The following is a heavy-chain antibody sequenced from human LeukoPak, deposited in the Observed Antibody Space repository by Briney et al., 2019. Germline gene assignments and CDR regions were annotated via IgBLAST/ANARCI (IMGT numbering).Heavy chain of an antibody. CDR3: ARDHPYYYDSSGYWDI. Sequence: GGSLRLSCAASGFTFSSYWMSWVRQAPGKGLEWVANIKQDGSEKYYVDSVKGRFTISRDNAKNSLYLQMNSPRAEDTAVYYCARDHPYYYDSSGYWDIWGQGTMVTVSS. CDR1: GFTFSSYW. CDR2: IKQDGSEK. V-gene: IGHV3-7*01. D-gene: IGHD3-22*01. J-gene: IGHJ3*02.